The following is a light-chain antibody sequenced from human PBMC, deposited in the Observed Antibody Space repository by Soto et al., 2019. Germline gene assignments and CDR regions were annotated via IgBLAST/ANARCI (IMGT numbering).Light chain of an antibody. V-gene: IGKV1-33*01. CDR2: DAS. J-gene: IGKJ3*01. Sequence: DIQMTQSPSSLSASVGDRVTITCQASQDISNYLNWYQQKPGKAPKLLIYDASNLETGVPSRFSGRGSGTDFTFTISSLQPEDIATYYCQQYDNLPGTFGPGTKVDIK. CDR1: QDISNY. CDR3: QQYDNLPGT.